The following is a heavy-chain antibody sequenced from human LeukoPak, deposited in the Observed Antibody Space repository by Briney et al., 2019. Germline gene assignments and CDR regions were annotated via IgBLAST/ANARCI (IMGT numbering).Heavy chain of an antibody. V-gene: IGHV4-34*12. Sequence: TETLSLTCAVHGGSFSGYYWRSTRQPPGKGLEWIGEIIQRGSTNYKPSRKSPVTISVDTSKNQFSLKLRSVTAADTAVYYCAREAGCGGDCYRPAQGYYFDYWGQGTLVTVSS. CDR1: GGSFSGYY. J-gene: IGHJ4*02. CDR3: AREAGCGGDCYRPAQGYYFDY. CDR2: IIQRGST. D-gene: IGHD2-21*02.